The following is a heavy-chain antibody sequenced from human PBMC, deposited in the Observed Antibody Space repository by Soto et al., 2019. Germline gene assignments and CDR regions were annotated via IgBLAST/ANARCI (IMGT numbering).Heavy chain of an antibody. CDR2: IYPGDSDT. V-gene: IGHV5-51*01. CDR3: ARLTSAVADDYYGMDV. D-gene: IGHD6-19*01. J-gene: IGHJ6*02. CDR1: GYSFTSYW. Sequence: PGESLKISCKGSGYSFTSYWIGWVRQIPWKGLEWMGIIYPGDSDTRYSPSFQGQVTISADKSISTAYLQWSSLKASDTAMYYCARLTSAVADDYYGMDVWGQGTTVTVSS.